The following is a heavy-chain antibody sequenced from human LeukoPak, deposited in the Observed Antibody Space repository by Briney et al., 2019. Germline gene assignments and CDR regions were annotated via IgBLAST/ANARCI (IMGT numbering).Heavy chain of an antibody. CDR2: ISYDGSNK. D-gene: IGHD4-11*01. J-gene: IGHJ3*02. V-gene: IGHV3-30*03. CDR3: AHLTTVTTADAFGI. Sequence: GGSLRLSCAASGFTFSSYGMHWVRQAPGKGLEWVAVISYDGSNKYYADSVKGRFTISRDNSKNTLYLQMNSLRAEDTAVYYCAHLTTVTTADAFGIWGQGTMVTVSS. CDR1: GFTFSSYG.